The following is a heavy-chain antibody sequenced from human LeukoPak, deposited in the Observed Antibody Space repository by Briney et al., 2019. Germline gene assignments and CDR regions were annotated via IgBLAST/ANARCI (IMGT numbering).Heavy chain of an antibody. J-gene: IGHJ4*02. CDR2: IYHGGST. CDR3: AMVRGVNYYFDY. V-gene: IGHV4-38-2*01. Sequence: SETLSLTCSVSGYSISSGYYWGWIRQPPGKGLEWIGSIYHGGSTYYNPSLKSRVTISVDTSKNQFSLKLSSVTAADTAVYYCAMVRGVNYYFDYWGQGTLVTVSS. CDR1: GYSISSGYY. D-gene: IGHD3-10*01.